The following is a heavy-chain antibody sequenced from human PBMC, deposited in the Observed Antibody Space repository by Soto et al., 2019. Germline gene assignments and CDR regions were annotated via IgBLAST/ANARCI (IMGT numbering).Heavy chain of an antibody. CDR3: ARGPGGPDGPGDY. CDR2: INAGNGNT. V-gene: IGHV1-3*01. D-gene: IGHD2-15*01. Sequence: QVQLVQSGAEVKKPGASVKVSCKASGYTFTSYAMHWVRQAPGQRLEWMGWINAGNGNTKYSQKFQGRVTITRDTSSSTAYMELSSLRSEDTAVYYCARGPGGPDGPGDYWGQGTLVTVSS. CDR1: GYTFTSYA. J-gene: IGHJ4*02.